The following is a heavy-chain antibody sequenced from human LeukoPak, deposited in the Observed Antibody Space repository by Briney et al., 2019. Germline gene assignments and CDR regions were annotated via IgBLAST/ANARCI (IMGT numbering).Heavy chain of an antibody. CDR1: GFTFSSYG. CDR2: ISYDGSNK. CDR3: AREGGYVSGFDY. V-gene: IGHV3-30*03. D-gene: IGHD5-12*01. Sequence: GGSLRLSCAASGFTFSSYGMHWVRQAPGKGLEWVAVISYDGSNKYYADSVKGRFTISRDNSKNTLYLQMNSLRAEDTAVYYCAREGGYVSGFDYWGQGTLVTVSS. J-gene: IGHJ4*02.